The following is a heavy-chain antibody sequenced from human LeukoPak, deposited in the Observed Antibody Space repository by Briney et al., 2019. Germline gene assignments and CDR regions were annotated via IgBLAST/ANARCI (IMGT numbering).Heavy chain of an antibody. V-gene: IGHV1-46*01. D-gene: IGHD5-24*01. J-gene: IGHJ4*02. CDR2: INPSGGGT. CDR1: GYTFTTYY. Sequence: ASVKVSCKASGYTFTTYYMHWVRHTPEQGLVWMGLINPSGGGTRYAQKFQGRVTMTRDTSTSTVYMELSSLRSEDTAVYYCASGYKTVSVFDHWGQGTLVTVSS. CDR3: ASGYKTVSVFDH.